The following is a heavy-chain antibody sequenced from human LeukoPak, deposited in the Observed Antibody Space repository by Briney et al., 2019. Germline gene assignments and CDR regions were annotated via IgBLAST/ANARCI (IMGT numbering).Heavy chain of an antibody. CDR1: GYSFTSYW. V-gene: IGHV5-51*01. CDR3: ARHNQGSVDAFDI. D-gene: IGHD1-14*01. J-gene: IGHJ3*02. Sequence: GESLKISCKGSGYSFTSYWIGWVRQMPGKGLEWMGIIYPGDSDTRYSPSFQGQVTISADKSISTAYLQWSSLKASDTAIYYCARHNQGSVDAFDIWGQGTMVTVSS. CDR2: IYPGDSDT.